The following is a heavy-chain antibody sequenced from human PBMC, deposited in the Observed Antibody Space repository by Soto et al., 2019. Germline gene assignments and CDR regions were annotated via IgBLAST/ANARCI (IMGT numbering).Heavy chain of an antibody. J-gene: IGHJ1*01. V-gene: IGHV1-69*13. D-gene: IGHD4-17*01. CDR3: ARGYGGNYLQH. Sequence: GASVKVSCKASGGTFISYAISWVRQAPGQGLEWMGGIIPIFGTANYAQKFQGRVTITADESTSTAYMELSSLRSEDTAVYYCARGYGGNYLQHWGQGTPVTVSS. CDR1: GGTFISYA. CDR2: IIPIFGTA.